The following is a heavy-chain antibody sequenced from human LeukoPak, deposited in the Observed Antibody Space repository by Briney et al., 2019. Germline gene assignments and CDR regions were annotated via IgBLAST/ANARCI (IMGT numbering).Heavy chain of an antibody. CDR3: ARVSVLGMVYYYDY. CDR2: IYSDGSRP. Sequence: GSLRLSCAASGITFSTYWMHWVRQPPGKELLWVSRIYSDGSRPSYADSVRGRFTISRDNAKNTVYLQMNSLEAEDTAVYYCARVSVLGMVYYYDYWGQGTLVTVSS. J-gene: IGHJ4*02. CDR1: GITFSTYW. D-gene: IGHD7-27*01. V-gene: IGHV3-74*01.